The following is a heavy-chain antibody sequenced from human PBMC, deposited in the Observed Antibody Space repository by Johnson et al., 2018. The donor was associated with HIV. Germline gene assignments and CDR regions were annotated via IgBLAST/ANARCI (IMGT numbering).Heavy chain of an antibody. D-gene: IGHD2-2*01. Sequence: VQLVESGGGVVQPGRSLRLSCAASGFTFSSYAMHWVRQAPGKGLEWVAVISYDRSNNYYLDSLKGRFPISRDNHKNSLYLQLNSLRAGETAIYYCARETRDDAFDIWGQGTLVTVSS. J-gene: IGHJ3*02. CDR3: ARETRDDAFDI. CDR1: GFTFSSYA. V-gene: IGHV3-30-3*01. CDR2: ISYDRSNN.